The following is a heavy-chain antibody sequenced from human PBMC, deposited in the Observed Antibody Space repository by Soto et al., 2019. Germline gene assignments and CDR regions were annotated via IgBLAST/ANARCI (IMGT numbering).Heavy chain of an antibody. J-gene: IGHJ4*02. CDR1: GSSISPFY. CDR3: TRVGGYYGDYPNFDY. Sequence: LSLTCTVSGSSISPFYWSWIRQPPGKGLEWIGYIYYTGSTKYNPSLKSRVTLSLGTSRNQLSLKLSSVTAADTAVYYCTRVGGYYGDYPNFDYWGPATLVTVSS. V-gene: IGHV4-59*01. D-gene: IGHD4-17*01. CDR2: IYYTGST.